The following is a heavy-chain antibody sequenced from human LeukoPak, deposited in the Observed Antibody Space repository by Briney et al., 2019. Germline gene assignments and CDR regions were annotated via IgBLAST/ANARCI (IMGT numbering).Heavy chain of an antibody. CDR3: ARDNDSRDPPHFDY. D-gene: IGHD3-16*01. Sequence: ASVKVSCKTSEYTFTGYYMHWVRQAPGQGLEWMGWISPNSGGTNYAQKLQGRVTMTTDTSTSTAYMELRSLRSDDTAVYYCARDNDSRDPPHFDYWGQGTLVTVSS. CDR1: EYTFTGYY. CDR2: ISPNSGGT. J-gene: IGHJ4*02. V-gene: IGHV1-2*02.